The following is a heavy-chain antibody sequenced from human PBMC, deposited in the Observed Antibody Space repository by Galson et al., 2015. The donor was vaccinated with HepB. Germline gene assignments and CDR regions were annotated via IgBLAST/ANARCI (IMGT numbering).Heavy chain of an antibody. V-gene: IGHV3-7*01. D-gene: IGHD6-13*01. Sequence: SLRLSCAASGFTFSSYWMSWVRQAPGKGLEWVANIKQDGSEKYYVDSVKGRFTISRDNAKNSLYLQMNSLRAEDTAVYYCAREGGSSWYDYYYYMDVWGKGTTVTVSS. CDR1: GFTFSSYW. J-gene: IGHJ6*03. CDR3: AREGGSSWYDYYYYMDV. CDR2: IKQDGSEK.